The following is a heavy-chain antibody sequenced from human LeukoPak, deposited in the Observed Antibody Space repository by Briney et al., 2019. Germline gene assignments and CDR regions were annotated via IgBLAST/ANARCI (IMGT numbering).Heavy chain of an antibody. CDR3: ARVRAVYYYYYYMDV. J-gene: IGHJ6*03. Sequence: AASVKVSCKASGGTFSSYAISWVRQAPGQGLEWMGGIIPIFGTANYTQKFQGRVTIAADKSTSTAYMELSSLRSEDTAVYYCARVRAVYYYYYYMDVWGKGTTVTVSS. CDR1: GGTFSSYA. CDR2: IIPIFGTA. V-gene: IGHV1-69*06.